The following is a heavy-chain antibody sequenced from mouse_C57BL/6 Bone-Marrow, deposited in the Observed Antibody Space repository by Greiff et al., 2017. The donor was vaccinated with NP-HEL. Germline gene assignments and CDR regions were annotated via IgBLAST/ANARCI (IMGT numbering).Heavy chain of an antibody. CDR2: IYPGSGNT. J-gene: IGHJ2*01. V-gene: IGHV1-66*01. Sequence: QVQLQQSGPELVKPGASVKISCKASGYSFTSYYIHWVKQRPGQGLEWIGWIYPGSGNTKYNEKFKGKATLTADTSSSTAYMQLSSLTSEDSAVYYGAREGYYLYYFDYWGQGTTLTVSS. CDR1: GYSFTSYY. D-gene: IGHD2-1*01. CDR3: AREGYYLYYFDY.